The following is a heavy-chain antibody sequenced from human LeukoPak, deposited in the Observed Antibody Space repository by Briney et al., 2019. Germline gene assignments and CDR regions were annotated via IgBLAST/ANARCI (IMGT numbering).Heavy chain of an antibody. J-gene: IGHJ4*02. D-gene: IGHD3-22*01. Sequence: GGSLRLSCEASGFXVSSNYISWVRQAPGKGLEWISVIYSGGSTYYADSVKGRFTISRDNSKNTLYLQMNSLRAEDTAVYYCVREYDSSGYYYFDYWGQGTLVTVSS. CDR1: GFXVSSNY. CDR2: IYSGGST. CDR3: VREYDSSGYYYFDY. V-gene: IGHV3-66*01.